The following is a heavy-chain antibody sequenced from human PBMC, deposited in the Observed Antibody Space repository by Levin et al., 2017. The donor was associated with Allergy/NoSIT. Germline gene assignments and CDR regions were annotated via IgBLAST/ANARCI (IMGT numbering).Heavy chain of an antibody. V-gene: IGHV3-23*01. CDR2: ISGSGGST. Sequence: GESLKISCAASGFTFSSYAMSWVRQAPGKGLEWVSAISGSGGSTYYADSVKGRFTISRDNSKNTLYLQMNSLRAEDTAVYYCAKDLSPYGLIVDYWGQGTLVTVSS. J-gene: IGHJ4*02. CDR3: AKDLSPYGLIVDY. CDR1: GFTFSSYA. D-gene: IGHD4-17*01.